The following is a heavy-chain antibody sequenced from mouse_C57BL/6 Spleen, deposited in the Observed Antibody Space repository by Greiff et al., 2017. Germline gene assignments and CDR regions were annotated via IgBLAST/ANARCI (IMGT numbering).Heavy chain of an antibody. CDR3: AKYPDYCGGCFDY. D-gene: IGHD1-1*01. V-gene: IGHV1-55*01. Sequence: QVQLQQPGAELVKPGASVKMSRTASCYTFTSYWITRVKQRAGQGLEWIGDIYPGSGSTHYNGKFKSKATLTVDTASSKAYMQLSRLTSVGSAVYDCAKYPDYCGGCFDYWGQGTTLTVAS. CDR2: IYPGSGST. J-gene: IGHJ2*01. CDR1: CYTFTSYW.